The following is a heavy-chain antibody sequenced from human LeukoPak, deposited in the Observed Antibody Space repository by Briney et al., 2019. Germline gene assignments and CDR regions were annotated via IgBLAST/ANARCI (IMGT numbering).Heavy chain of an antibody. J-gene: IGHJ4*02. D-gene: IGHD1-26*01. V-gene: IGHV5-51*01. CDR1: GYSFTTYW. CDR2: IYPGDSDT. CDR3: ARSVSGSSSPDGHFDY. Sequence: GESLKVSCEGSGYSFTTYWIGWVRQMPGKGLEWMGIIYPGDSDTRYSPSFQGQVTISADKSISTAYLQWSSLKASDTAMYYCARSVSGSSSPDGHFDYWGQGTLVTVSS.